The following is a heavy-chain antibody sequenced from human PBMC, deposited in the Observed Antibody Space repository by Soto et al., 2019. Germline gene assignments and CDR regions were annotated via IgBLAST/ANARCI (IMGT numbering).Heavy chain of an antibody. CDR3: ARVGVCSYWFDP. J-gene: IGHJ5*02. V-gene: IGHV3-74*01. CDR1: GFTFSSYW. Sequence: EVQLVESGGGLVQPGGSLRLSCAASGFTFSSYWMHWVRQAPGGWLVWVSRIKTDGSITTYADSVKGRFTISRDNAKNTLYLQMNSLRGEDTAVYYCARVGVCSYWFDPWGQGTLVTVSS. D-gene: IGHD2-8*01. CDR2: IKTDGSIT.